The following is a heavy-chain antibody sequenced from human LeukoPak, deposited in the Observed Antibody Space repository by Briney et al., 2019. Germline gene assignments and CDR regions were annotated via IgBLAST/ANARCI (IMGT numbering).Heavy chain of an antibody. CDR1: GFTFSSYS. V-gene: IGHV3-21*01. J-gene: IGHJ4*02. CDR3: ASLPPVYGGNADY. CDR2: ISSSSSYI. D-gene: IGHD4-23*01. Sequence: GGSLRLSCAASGFTFSSYSMNWVRQAPGKGLEWVSSISSSSSYIYYADSVKGRFTISRDNAKNSLYLQMNSLRAEDTAVYYCASLPPVYGGNADYWGQGTLVTVSS.